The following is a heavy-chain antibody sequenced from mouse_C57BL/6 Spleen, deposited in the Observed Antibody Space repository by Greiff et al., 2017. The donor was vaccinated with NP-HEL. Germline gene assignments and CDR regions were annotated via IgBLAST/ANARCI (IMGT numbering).Heavy chain of an antibody. V-gene: IGHV5-9*01. CDR2: ISGGGGNT. CDR3: ARRGYDYDLYYFDY. J-gene: IGHJ2*01. D-gene: IGHD2-4*01. CDR1: GFTFSSYT. Sequence: DVQLQESGGGLVKPGGSLKLSCAASGFTFSSYTMSWVRQTPEKRLEWVATISGGGGNTYYPDSVKGRFTISRDNAKNTLYLQMSSLRSEDTALYYCARRGYDYDLYYFDYWGQGTTLTVSS.